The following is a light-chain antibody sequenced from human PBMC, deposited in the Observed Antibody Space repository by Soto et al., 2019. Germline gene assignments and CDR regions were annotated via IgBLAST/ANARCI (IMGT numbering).Light chain of an antibody. CDR1: QSIFSNY. J-gene: IGKJ1*01. CDR2: GAS. CDR3: QQYGTSPRT. V-gene: IGKV3-20*01. Sequence: EVMLTQSPGTLSLSPGERATLSCRASQSIFSNYLAWYQQKSGQAPRLLIYGASNRATGIPDRFSGSGSGTDSTLTISRLEPEDFAVYYCQQYGTSPRTFGQGTKVEFK.